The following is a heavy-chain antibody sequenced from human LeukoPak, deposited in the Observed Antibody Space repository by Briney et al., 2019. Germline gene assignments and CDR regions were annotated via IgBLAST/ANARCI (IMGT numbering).Heavy chain of an antibody. Sequence: PGGSLRLSCLTSGFTLSTNAMSWVRQAPGKGLEWISGISGSGASTYYADSVKGRFTISRDNSKNTLYLQMNSLRAEDTAVYYCAKDGNLYSSGWLDYWGQGTLVTVSS. J-gene: IGHJ4*02. CDR2: ISGSGAST. CDR3: AKDGNLYSSGWLDY. D-gene: IGHD6-19*01. CDR1: GFTLSTNA. V-gene: IGHV3-23*01.